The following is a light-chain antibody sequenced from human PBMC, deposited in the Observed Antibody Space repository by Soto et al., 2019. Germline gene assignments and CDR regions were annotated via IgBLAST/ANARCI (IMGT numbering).Light chain of an antibody. CDR2: WAS. V-gene: IGKV4-1*01. Sequence: DIVMTQSPDSLAVSLGERATINCKSSQSLLYSSNNKNYLAWYQKKPGQPPKLLIYWASTRESGVPDRFSGSGSGTDFTLTISSRQAEDVAVYYCQQYYITPPHTFGQGTNLEIK. J-gene: IGKJ2*01. CDR3: QQYYITPPHT. CDR1: QSLLYSSNNKNY.